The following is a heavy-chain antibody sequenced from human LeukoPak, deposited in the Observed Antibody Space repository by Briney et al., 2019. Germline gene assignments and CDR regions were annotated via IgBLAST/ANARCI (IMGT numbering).Heavy chain of an antibody. V-gene: IGHV3-23*01. D-gene: IGHD2-2*01. CDR1: GFTFSSYA. CDR3: AKGYGVVVPAAMVYFDY. Sequence: GGSLRLSCAASGFTFSSYAMSWVRQAPGKGLEWVSAISGSGGSTYYADSVKGRFTISRDNSKNTLCLQMNSLRAEDTAVYYCAKGYGVVVPAAMVYFDYWGQGTLVTVSS. CDR2: ISGSGGST. J-gene: IGHJ4*02.